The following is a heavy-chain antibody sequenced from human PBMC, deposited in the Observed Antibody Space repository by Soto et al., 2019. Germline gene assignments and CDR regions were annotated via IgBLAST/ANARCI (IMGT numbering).Heavy chain of an antibody. J-gene: IGHJ4*02. CDR2: ISAYNGNT. CDR1: GYTFTSYG. CDR3: ARDRIHYDSSGYYYDY. D-gene: IGHD3-22*01. V-gene: IGHV1-18*01. Sequence: ASVKVSCKASGYTFTSYGISWVRQAPGQGLEWMGWISAYNGNTNYAQKLQGRVTMTTDTSTSTAYMELRSLGSDDTAVYYCARDRIHYDSSGYYYDYWGQGTLVPVSS.